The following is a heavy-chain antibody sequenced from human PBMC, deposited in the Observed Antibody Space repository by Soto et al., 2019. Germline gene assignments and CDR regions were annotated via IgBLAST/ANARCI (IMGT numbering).Heavy chain of an antibody. Sequence: ETLSLTFTVSGRSISSYYWSWIRQPAGKGLEWIGRIYTSGSTNYNPSRKSRVTMSVDTSKNQFSLKLSSVTAADTAVYYCARDYLPKLRYFDWLGFDPWGQGPLVIVSS. D-gene: IGHD3-9*01. CDR1: GRSISSYY. J-gene: IGHJ5*02. V-gene: IGHV4-4*07. CDR3: ARDYLPKLRYFDWLGFDP. CDR2: IYTSGST.